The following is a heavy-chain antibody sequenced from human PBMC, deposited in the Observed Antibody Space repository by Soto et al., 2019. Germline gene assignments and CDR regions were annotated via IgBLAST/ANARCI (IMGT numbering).Heavy chain of an antibody. CDR1: GFTFSDYY. J-gene: IGHJ6*02. D-gene: IGHD5-12*01. CDR3: ARATSGYPMDYYYYGMDV. V-gene: IGHV3-11*01. Sequence: GSLRLSCAASGFTFSDYYMSWIRQAPGKGLEWVSYISSSGSTIYYADSVKGRFTISRDNAKNSLYLQMNSLGAEDTAVYYCARATSGYPMDYYYYGMDVWGQGTTVTVSS. CDR2: ISSSGSTI.